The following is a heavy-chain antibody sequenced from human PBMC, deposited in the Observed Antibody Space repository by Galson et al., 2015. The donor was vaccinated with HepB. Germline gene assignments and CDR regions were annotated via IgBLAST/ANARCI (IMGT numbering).Heavy chain of an antibody. D-gene: IGHD3-16*01. V-gene: IGHV4-31*03. CDR1: GGSISSGGYY. J-gene: IGHJ2*01. CDR3: AVPRGGGWYFDL. CDR2: IYYSGST. Sequence: TLSLTCTVSGGSISSGGYYWSWIRQHPGKGLEWIGYIYYSGSTYYNPSLKSRVTISVDTSKNQFSLKLSSVTAADTAVYYCAVPRGGGWYFDLWGRGTLVIVSS.